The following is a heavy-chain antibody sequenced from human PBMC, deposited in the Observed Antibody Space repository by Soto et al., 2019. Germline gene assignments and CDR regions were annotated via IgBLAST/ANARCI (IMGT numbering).Heavy chain of an antibody. Sequence: QVQLVQSGAEVKKPGASVKVSCKASGYTFNSYGISWVRQAPGQGLEWMGWISAYNGNKKYAQKLQGRVTMTTDTSTSTDYMELRSLRSDDTAVYYCATDSHPVDYWGQGTLVTVSS. V-gene: IGHV1-18*01. J-gene: IGHJ4*02. CDR2: ISAYNGNK. CDR3: ATDSHPVDY. CDR1: GYTFNSYG.